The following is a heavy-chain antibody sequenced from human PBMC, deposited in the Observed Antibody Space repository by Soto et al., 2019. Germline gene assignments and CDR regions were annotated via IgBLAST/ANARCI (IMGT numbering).Heavy chain of an antibody. D-gene: IGHD4-17*01. V-gene: IGHV3-73*01. J-gene: IGHJ6*02. Sequence: EVQLVESGGGLVQPGGSLKLSCAASGFTFSGSAMHWVRQASGKGLEWVGRIRSKANSYATAYAASVKGRFTISRDDSKNTAYLQMNSLKTEDTAVYYCTRHDDYGDYVSPRYYGMDVWGQGTTVTVSS. CDR1: GFTFSGSA. CDR3: TRHDDYGDYVSPRYYGMDV. CDR2: IRSKANSYAT.